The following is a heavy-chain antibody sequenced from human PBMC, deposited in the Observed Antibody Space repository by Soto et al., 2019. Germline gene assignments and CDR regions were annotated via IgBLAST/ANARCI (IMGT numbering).Heavy chain of an antibody. CDR1: GYTLTELS. CDR3: AATIDGGPYDFGGYPS. CDR2: FDPEDGET. D-gene: IGHD3-22*01. J-gene: IGHJ4*02. V-gene: IGHV1-24*01. Sequence: ASVKVSCKVSGYTLTELSMHWVRQAPGKGLEWMGGFDPEDGETIYAQKFQERVTIRRDMSTNTAYMELSSLRSEDTAVYYCAATIDGGPYDFGGYPSWGQGTLVTVSS.